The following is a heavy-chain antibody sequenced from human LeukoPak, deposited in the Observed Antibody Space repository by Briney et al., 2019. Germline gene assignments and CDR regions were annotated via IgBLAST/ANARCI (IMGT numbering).Heavy chain of an antibody. CDR1: GGSISSGGYY. Sequence: SETLSLTCTVSGGSISSGGYYWSWIRQHPGKGLEWIGYIYYSGSTYYNPSLKSRVTISVDTSKNQFSLELSSVTAADTAVYYRARWIAVAGTFSAFDIWGQGTMVTVSS. D-gene: IGHD6-19*01. CDR3: ARWIAVAGTFSAFDI. V-gene: IGHV4-31*03. J-gene: IGHJ3*02. CDR2: IYYSGST.